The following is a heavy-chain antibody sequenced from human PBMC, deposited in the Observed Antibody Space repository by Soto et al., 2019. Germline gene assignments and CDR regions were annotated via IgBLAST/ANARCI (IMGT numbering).Heavy chain of an antibody. Sequence: GGSLRLSCTASGFTFGDYAMSWFRQAPGKGLEWVGFIRSEAYGGTTEYAASVKGRFTISRDDSKSIAFLQMNSLKTEDTAVYYCTRGRAYRYTSGWVDYWGQGTLVTVSS. D-gene: IGHD6-19*01. CDR1: GFTFGDYA. J-gene: IGHJ4*02. CDR2: IRSEAYGGTT. CDR3: TRGRAYRYTSGWVDY. V-gene: IGHV3-49*03.